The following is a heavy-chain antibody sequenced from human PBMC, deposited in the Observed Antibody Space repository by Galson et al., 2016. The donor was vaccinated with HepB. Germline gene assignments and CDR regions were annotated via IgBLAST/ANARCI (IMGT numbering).Heavy chain of an antibody. V-gene: IGHV3-74*01. J-gene: IGHJ4*02. CDR2: LKSDGRGT. D-gene: IGHD1/OR15-1a*01. Sequence: SLRLSCAASGFTFSSHWMHWVRQAPGKGLVCVSRLKSDGRGTFYADSMKGRFTISRDNAKNTLYLQMNSLGAEDTAVYYCRIGTTGIDYWGQGTLVTVSS. CDR3: RIGTTGIDY. CDR1: GFTFSSHW.